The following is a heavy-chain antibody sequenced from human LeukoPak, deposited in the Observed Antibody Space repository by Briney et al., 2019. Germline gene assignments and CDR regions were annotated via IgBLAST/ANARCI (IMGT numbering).Heavy chain of an antibody. CDR3: AKDIGRFPHALDI. D-gene: IGHD1-26*01. Sequence: ASVKVSCKASGGTFSSYAISWVRQAPGQGLEWMGGIIPIFGTTNYAQKFQDRVTITADKSTSTAYMELSSLRAEDTALYYCAKDIGRFPHALDIWGQGTMVTVSS. V-gene: IGHV1-69*06. CDR1: GGTFSSYA. CDR2: IIPIFGTT. J-gene: IGHJ3*02.